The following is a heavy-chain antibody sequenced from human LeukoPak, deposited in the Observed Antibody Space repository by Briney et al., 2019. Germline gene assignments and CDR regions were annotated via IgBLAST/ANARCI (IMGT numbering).Heavy chain of an antibody. CDR1: GGSISNRIYY. J-gene: IGHJ6*03. CDR2: ISYSGST. Sequence: SETLSLTCTVSGGSISNRIYYWGWIRQPPGKGLEWIGSISYSGSTYYNPSLKSRVTISVDTSKNQFSLKLSSVTAADTAVYYCARGYSSSAGYYYYYMDVWGKGTTVTVSS. D-gene: IGHD6-13*01. CDR3: ARGYSSSAGYYYYYMDV. V-gene: IGHV4-39*07.